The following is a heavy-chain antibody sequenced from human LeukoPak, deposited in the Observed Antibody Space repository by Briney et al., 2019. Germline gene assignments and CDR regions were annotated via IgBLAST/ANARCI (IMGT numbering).Heavy chain of an antibody. CDR2: IYYSGST. Sequence: SETLSLTCTVSGGSISSYYWSWIRQPPGKGLERIGYIYYSGSTNYNPSLKSRVTISVDTSKNQFSLKLSSVTAADTAVYYCARLGPACYDILTGYHGYYYYVIDVWGQGTTVTVSS. V-gene: IGHV4-59*08. CDR3: ARLGPACYDILTGYHGYYYYVIDV. D-gene: IGHD3-9*01. CDR1: GGSISSYY. J-gene: IGHJ6*02.